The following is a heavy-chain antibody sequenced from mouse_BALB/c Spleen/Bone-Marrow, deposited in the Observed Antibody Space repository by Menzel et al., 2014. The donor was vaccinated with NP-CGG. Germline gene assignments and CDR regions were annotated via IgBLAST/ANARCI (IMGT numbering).Heavy chain of an antibody. CDR3: AGRDSSGYVPDY. CDR2: IFPGTGTT. V-gene: IGHV1S132*01. CDR1: GYTFTSYW. J-gene: IGHJ2*01. D-gene: IGHD3-2*01. Sequence: VKLMESGAELVKPGASVKLSCKTSGYTFTSYWIQWVKQRPGQGLGWIGEIFPGTGTTYYNEKFKGKATLTIDTSSSTAYMQLSSLTSEDSAVYFCAGRDSSGYVPDYWGQGTTLTVSS.